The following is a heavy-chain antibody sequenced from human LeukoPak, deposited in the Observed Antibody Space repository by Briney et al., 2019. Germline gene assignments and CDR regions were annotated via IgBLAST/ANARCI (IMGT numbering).Heavy chain of an antibody. Sequence: SETLSLTCAVSGGSISSNSYYWGWIRQPPGKGLEWIGSIYYSGSTYYNPSLKSRVTMSVDTSKNQFSLKLSSVTAADTAVYYCARDRYYYDTSGYSPIDYWGQGTLVTVAS. CDR2: IYYSGST. V-gene: IGHV4-39*07. CDR3: ARDRYYYDTSGYSPIDY. D-gene: IGHD3-22*01. CDR1: GGSISSNSYY. J-gene: IGHJ4*02.